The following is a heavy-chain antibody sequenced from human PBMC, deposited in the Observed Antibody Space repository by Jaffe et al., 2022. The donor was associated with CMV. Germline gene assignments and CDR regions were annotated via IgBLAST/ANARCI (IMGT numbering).Heavy chain of an antibody. CDR1: GGSFSGYY. D-gene: IGHD3-22*01. CDR3: ARADYYDRNAYYFDY. CDR2: INHSGST. J-gene: IGHJ4*02. V-gene: IGHV4-34*01. Sequence: QVQLQQWGAGLLKPSETLSLTCAVYGGSFSGYYWSWIRQPPGKGLEWIGEINHSGSTNYNPSLKSRVTISVDTSKNQFSLKLSSVTAADTAVYYCARADYYDRNAYYFDYWGQGTLVTVSS.